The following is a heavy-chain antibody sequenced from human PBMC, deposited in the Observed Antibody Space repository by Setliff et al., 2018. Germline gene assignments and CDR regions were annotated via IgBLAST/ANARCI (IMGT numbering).Heavy chain of an antibody. V-gene: IGHV4-59*02. J-gene: IGHJ4*02. D-gene: IGHD3-10*01. CDR2: VFYSGDT. Sequence: NPSETLSLTCTVSGGSVKSHYWSWIWQTPEKGLEWIGFVFYSGDTRYSPSLKSRVTMSVDTSMNQFSLNLNSVTAADTAVYYCARDRTYYASGTYTRWFDYWGQGTLVTVSS. CDR3: ARDRTYYASGTYTRWFDY. CDR1: GGSVKSHY.